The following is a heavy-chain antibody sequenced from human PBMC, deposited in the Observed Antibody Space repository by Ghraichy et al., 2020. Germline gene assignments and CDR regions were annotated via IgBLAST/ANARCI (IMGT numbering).Heavy chain of an antibody. D-gene: IGHD3-22*01. CDR3: VKGYYYDSSGYYSGFDY. CDR2: ISSNGGST. V-gene: IGHV3-64D*06. CDR1: GFTFSSYA. J-gene: IGHJ4*02. Sequence: GGSLRLSCSASGFTFSSYAMHWVRQAPGKGLEYVSAISSNGGSTYYADSVKGRFTISRDNSKNKLYLQMSSLRAEDTAVYYCVKGYYYDSSGYYSGFDYWGQGTLVTVSS.